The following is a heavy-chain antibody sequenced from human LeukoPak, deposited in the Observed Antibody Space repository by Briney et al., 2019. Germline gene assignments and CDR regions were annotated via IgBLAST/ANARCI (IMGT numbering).Heavy chain of an antibody. V-gene: IGHV3-30*02. CDR1: GFTFSSYG. CDR2: IRYDGSNK. J-gene: IGHJ4*02. Sequence: GGSLRLSCAASGFTFSSYGMHWARQAPGKGLEWVAFIRYDGSNKYYADSVKGRFTISRDNSKNTLYLQMNSLRAEDTAVYYCAKEYYDSSGYHRGYFDYWGQGTLVTVSS. CDR3: AKEYYDSSGYHRGYFDY. D-gene: IGHD3-22*01.